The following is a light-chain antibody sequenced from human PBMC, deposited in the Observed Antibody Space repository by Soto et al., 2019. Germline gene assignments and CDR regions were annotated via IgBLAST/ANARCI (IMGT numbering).Light chain of an antibody. CDR2: EVN. V-gene: IGLV2-8*01. Sequence: QSALTQPPSASGSPGQSVTISCTGTSSDLGYYDYVSWYQQHPGKAPKLLIYEVNERPSGVPDRFSGSKSGNTASLTVTGLQAEDEADYYCSSYAGSNNVIFGGGTKLTVL. CDR3: SSYAGSNNVI. CDR1: SSDLGYYDY. J-gene: IGLJ2*01.